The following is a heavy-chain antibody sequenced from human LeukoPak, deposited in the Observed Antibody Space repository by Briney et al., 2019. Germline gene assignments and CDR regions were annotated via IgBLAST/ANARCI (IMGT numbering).Heavy chain of an antibody. Sequence: ASVKVSCKASGYTFTGYYMHWVRQAPGQGLEWMGRVNPNSGGTNYAQKFQGRVTMTRDTSISTAYMERSRLRSDDTAVYYCARAPFLSSAWLVKRGGDYFDYWGQGTLVTVSS. V-gene: IGHV1-2*06. D-gene: IGHD6-19*01. CDR2: VNPNSGGT. J-gene: IGHJ4*02. CDR1: GYTFTGYY. CDR3: ARAPFLSSAWLVKRGGDYFDY.